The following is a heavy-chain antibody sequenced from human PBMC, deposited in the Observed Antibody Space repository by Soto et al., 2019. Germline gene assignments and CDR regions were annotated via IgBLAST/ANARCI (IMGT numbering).Heavy chain of an antibody. Sequence: SETLSLTCTVSGGSISDFYWSWIRQPPGKGLEWIGYIYYSGSTNYNPSLKSRVTISVDTSKNQFSLKLSSVTAADTAVYYCASPGGYGHYYGSGSAMGYWGQGTLVTVSS. D-gene: IGHD3-10*01. CDR3: ASPGGYGHYYGSGSAMGY. CDR2: IYYSGST. V-gene: IGHV4-59*12. CDR1: GGSISDFY. J-gene: IGHJ4*02.